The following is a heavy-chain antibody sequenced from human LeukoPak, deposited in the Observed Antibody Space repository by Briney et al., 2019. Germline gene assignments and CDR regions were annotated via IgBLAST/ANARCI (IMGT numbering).Heavy chain of an antibody. CDR2: IRYDGSKR. D-gene: IGHD5-12*01. CDR3: ARRGYSGYDLAYYYYYYYMDV. V-gene: IGHV3-30*02. Sequence: GGSLRLSCAASGFTFSTYGMHWVRQAPGKGLEWVAFIRYDGSKRYYSDSVKGRFTISRDNSKNTLYLQMDSLRAEDTAVYYCARRGYSGYDLAYYYYYYYMDVWGKGTTVTVSS. CDR1: GFTFSTYG. J-gene: IGHJ6*03.